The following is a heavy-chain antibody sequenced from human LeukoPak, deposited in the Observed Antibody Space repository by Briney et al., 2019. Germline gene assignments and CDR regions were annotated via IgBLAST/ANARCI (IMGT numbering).Heavy chain of an antibody. D-gene: IGHD3-22*01. CDR1: GYSFTSYW. Sequence: GESLKISCKGSGYSFTSYWIAWVRQMPGKGLEWMGIIYPGDSDTRYSPSFQGQVTISADKSISTAYLQWSSLKASDTAMYYCARSTYDSSGYSWFDPWGQGTLVTVSS. J-gene: IGHJ5*02. V-gene: IGHV5-51*01. CDR3: ARSTYDSSGYSWFDP. CDR2: IYPGDSDT.